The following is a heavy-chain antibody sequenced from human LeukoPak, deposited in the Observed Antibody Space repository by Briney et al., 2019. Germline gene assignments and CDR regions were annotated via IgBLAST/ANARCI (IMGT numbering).Heavy chain of an antibody. J-gene: IGHJ4*02. Sequence: GGSLRLSCAASGFSFSRAWMSWVRQAPGKGLEWVGRIKSKSDGRTTDYAAPVKGRFTISRDDSKNTLFLQVNSLKIEDTAVYYCTTVTLRPVGLWGQGTLVTVSS. CDR2: IKSKSDGRTT. CDR1: GFSFSRAW. V-gene: IGHV3-15*05. CDR3: TTVTLRPVGL. D-gene: IGHD3-10*01.